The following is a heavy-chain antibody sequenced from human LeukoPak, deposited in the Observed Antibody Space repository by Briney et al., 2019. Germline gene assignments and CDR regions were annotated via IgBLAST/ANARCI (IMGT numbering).Heavy chain of an antibody. D-gene: IGHD1-26*01. CDR2: ISGSGGST. V-gene: IGHV3-23*01. J-gene: IGHJ4*02. Sequence: ETLSLTCAVYGGSFSGYYWSWVRQAPGKGLEWVSAISGSGGSTYYADSVKGRFTISRDNSKNTLYLQMNSLRAEDTAVYYCAKSPPVSGTFDYWGQGTLVTVS. CDR3: AKSPPVSGTFDY. CDR1: GGSFSGYY.